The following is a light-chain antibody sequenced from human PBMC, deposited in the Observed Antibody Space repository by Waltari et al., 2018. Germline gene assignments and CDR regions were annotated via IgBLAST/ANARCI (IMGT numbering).Light chain of an antibody. CDR1: QDISNW. CDR3: QQYNSAPRT. Sequence: DIKMTQSPSSLSASVGDRVTITCRASQDISNWLAWYQQKPGKAPKLLIYKASSLQSGVPSRFSGSGSGTDFTLTISSLQPEDFATYYCQQYNSAPRTFGQGTKVEIK. J-gene: IGKJ1*01. CDR2: KAS. V-gene: IGKV1-12*01.